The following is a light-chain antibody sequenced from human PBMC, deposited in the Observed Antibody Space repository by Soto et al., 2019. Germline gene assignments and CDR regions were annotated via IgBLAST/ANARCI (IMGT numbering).Light chain of an antibody. CDR3: QTWGSGIVV. Sequence: QLALTQSPSASASLGASVKLTCTLSSGHSNYAIAWHQQQSEKGPRYLMKLNSDGSHSKGDGIPDRFSGSSSGAARYLTISSLQSEDEADYYCQTWGSGIVVFGGGTKLTVL. CDR2: LNSDGSH. CDR1: SGHSNYA. V-gene: IGLV4-69*01. J-gene: IGLJ2*01.